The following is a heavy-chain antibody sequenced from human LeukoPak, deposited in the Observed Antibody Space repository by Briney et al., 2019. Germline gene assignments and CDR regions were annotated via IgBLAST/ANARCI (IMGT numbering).Heavy chain of an antibody. CDR2: INHSGST. J-gene: IGHJ6*03. Sequence: SETLSLTCAVYGGSFSGYYWSWLRQPPGKGLEWIGEINHSGSTNYNPSLKSRVTISVDTSKNQFSLKLSSVTAADTAVYYCASLRITMVRGVIINYYYYYMDVWGKGTTVTISS. CDR3: ASLRITMVRGVIINYYYYYMDV. V-gene: IGHV4-34*01. CDR1: GGSFSGYY. D-gene: IGHD3-10*01.